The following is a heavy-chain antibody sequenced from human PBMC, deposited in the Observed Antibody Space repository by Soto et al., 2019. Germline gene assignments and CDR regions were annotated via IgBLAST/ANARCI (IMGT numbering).Heavy chain of an antibody. CDR1: GGSISSGDYY. V-gene: IGHV4-30-4*01. Sequence: SEILSLTCTVSGGSISSGDYYWSWIRQPPGKGLEWIGYIYYSGSTYYNPSLKSRVTISVDTSKNQFSLKLSSVTAADTAVYYCARDPVGYSYGFPDRPNGMDVWGQGTTVPVSS. D-gene: IGHD5-18*01. CDR2: IYYSGST. J-gene: IGHJ6*02. CDR3: ARDPVGYSYGFPDRPNGMDV.